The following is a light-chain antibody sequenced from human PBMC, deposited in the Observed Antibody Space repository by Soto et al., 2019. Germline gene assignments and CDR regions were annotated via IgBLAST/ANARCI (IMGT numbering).Light chain of an antibody. CDR1: SSNIGSFT. CDR3: TSWDDNLKGRV. CDR2: SNN. J-gene: IGLJ3*02. Sequence: QSVLTQPPSASGTPGQRVTISCSGTSSNIGSFTVNWYQHLPGTAPKLLMYSNNHRPSGVPDRFSGSKSGTSASLAISGLRSEDEADYYCTSWDDNLKGRVFGGGTKVTVL. V-gene: IGLV1-44*01.